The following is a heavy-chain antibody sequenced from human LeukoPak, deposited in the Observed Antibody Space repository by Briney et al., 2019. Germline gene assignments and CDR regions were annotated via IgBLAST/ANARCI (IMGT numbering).Heavy chain of an antibody. Sequence: GASVKVSCKASGYTFTSYAMHWVRQAPGQRLEWMGWINAGNGNTKYSQKFQGRVTITRDTSASTAYMEVSSLRSEDTAVYYCARNYGDYIGIMAPFDYWGQGTLVTVSS. V-gene: IGHV1-3*01. CDR3: ARNYGDYIGIMAPFDY. CDR1: GYTFTSYA. CDR2: INAGNGNT. J-gene: IGHJ4*02. D-gene: IGHD4-17*01.